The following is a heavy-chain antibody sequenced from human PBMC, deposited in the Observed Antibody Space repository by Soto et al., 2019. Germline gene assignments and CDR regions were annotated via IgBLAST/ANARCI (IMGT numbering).Heavy chain of an antibody. V-gene: IGHV1-8*01. Sequence: ASVKVSCKTSGYTFTEFDINWVRQAPGQGLEWMGWMNPGSGKTGYANKFQGRVTMTRDASTSTAHLELSSLTSEDTAVYYCARMASFGTLNWFDPWGQGTLVTVSS. D-gene: IGHD3-16*01. CDR2: MNPGSGKT. J-gene: IGHJ5*02. CDR1: GYTFTEFD. CDR3: ARMASFGTLNWFDP.